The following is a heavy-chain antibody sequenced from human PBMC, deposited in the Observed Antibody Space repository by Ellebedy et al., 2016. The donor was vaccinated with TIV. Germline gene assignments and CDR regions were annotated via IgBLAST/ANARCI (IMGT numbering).Heavy chain of an antibody. D-gene: IGHD2-2*01. CDR3: AKDGEGYCSSTSCFSPGY. CDR2: ISYDGSNK. Sequence: GGSLRLXXAASGFTFSSYAMHWVRQAPGKGLEWVAVISYDGSNKYYADSVKGRFTISRDNSKNTLYLQMNSLRAEDTAVYYCAKDGEGYCSSTSCFSPGYWGQGTLVTVSS. CDR1: GFTFSSYA. J-gene: IGHJ4*02. V-gene: IGHV3-30-3*01.